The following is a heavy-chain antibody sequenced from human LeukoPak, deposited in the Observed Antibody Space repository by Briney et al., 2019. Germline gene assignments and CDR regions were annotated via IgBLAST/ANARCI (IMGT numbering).Heavy chain of an antibody. CDR1: GFTFSSYA. J-gene: IGHJ4*02. CDR2: ITGSGGDT. Sequence: GGSLRLSCAASGFTFSSYAMHWVRQPPGKGLEWDSTITGSGGDTVYADSVKGRFTISRDNSKNTLYLQMNSLRAEDTAVFYCAKLSGSTYSLWYFDYWGQGTLVTVSS. D-gene: IGHD3-10*01. V-gene: IGHV3-23*01. CDR3: AKLSGSTYSLWYFDY.